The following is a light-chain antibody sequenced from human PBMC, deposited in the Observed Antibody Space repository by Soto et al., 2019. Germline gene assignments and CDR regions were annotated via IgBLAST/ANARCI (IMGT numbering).Light chain of an antibody. J-gene: IGLJ3*02. CDR1: SSNIGINF. V-gene: IGLV1-47*01. CDR2: MNN. CDR3: ATWDDTMISPV. Sequence: QSVLTQPHSASGAPGQRVTISCSGSSSNIGINFVYWYQQLPGTAPKLLIYMNNQRPSGVPDRFSGSKSGTSASLAISGLRSEDEADYICATWDDTMISPVFGGGTKLTV.